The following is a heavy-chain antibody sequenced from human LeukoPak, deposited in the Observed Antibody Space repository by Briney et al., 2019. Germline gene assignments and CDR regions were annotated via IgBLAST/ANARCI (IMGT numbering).Heavy chain of an antibody. D-gene: IGHD1-14*01. CDR1: EFSVGSNY. J-gene: IGHJ4*02. CDR3: AKATGYLL. Sequence: GGSLRLSCAASEFSVGSNYMTWVRQAPGKGLEWVSLIYSGGSTYYADLVKGRFTISRDNSENTLYLQMNSLRAEDTAVYYCAKATGYLLWGQGTLVTVSS. V-gene: IGHV3-53*01. CDR2: IYSGGST.